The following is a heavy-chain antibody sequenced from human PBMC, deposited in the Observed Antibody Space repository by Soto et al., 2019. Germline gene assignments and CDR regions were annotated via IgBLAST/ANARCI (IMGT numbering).Heavy chain of an antibody. D-gene: IGHD3-16*01. CDR1: GYSFTSYW. CDR3: ARLPDYDYIWGSYYIDY. J-gene: IGHJ4*02. CDR2: IYPGDSDT. V-gene: IGHV5-51*01. Sequence: GESLKISCKGSGYSFTSYWIGWVRQMPGKGLEWMGIIYPGDSDTRYSPSFQGQVTISADKSISTAYLQWSSLKASDTAMYYCARLPDYDYIWGSYYIDYWGQGTLVTVSS.